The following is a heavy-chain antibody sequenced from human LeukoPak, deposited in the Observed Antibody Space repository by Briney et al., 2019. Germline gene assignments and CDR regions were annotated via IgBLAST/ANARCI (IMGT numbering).Heavy chain of an antibody. V-gene: IGHV4-34*01. CDR2: INHSGST. D-gene: IGHD3-3*01. J-gene: IGHJ4*02. CDR3: ASKYYDFWSGYYSLDY. Sequence: SETLSLTCAVYGGSFSGYYWSWIRQPPGKGLEWIGEINHSGSTNYNPSLKSRVTISVDTSKNQFSLKLSPVTTADTAVYYCASKYYDFWSGYYSLDYWGQGTLVTVSS. CDR1: GGSFSGYY.